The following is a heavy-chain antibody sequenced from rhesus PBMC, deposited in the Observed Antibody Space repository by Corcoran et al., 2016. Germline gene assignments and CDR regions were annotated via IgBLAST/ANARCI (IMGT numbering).Heavy chain of an antibody. CDR2: IYGSIGSN. Sequence: QVQLQESGPGLVKPSETLSLTCAVSGYSISSNYWSWIRQPPGKGLEWIGYIYGSIGSNYYNPSLKSRVTISTDTSQTQFSLKLSSVTAADTAVYYCARGEYSNYFDYWGQGVLVTVSS. V-gene: IGHV4-147*01. D-gene: IGHD4-23*01. CDR1: GYSISSNY. CDR3: ARGEYSNYFDY. J-gene: IGHJ4*01.